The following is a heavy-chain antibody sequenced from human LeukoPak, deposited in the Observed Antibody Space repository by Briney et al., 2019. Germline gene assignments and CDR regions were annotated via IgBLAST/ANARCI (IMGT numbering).Heavy chain of an antibody. V-gene: IGHV1-2*02. CDR1: GYTFTGYY. D-gene: IGHD2-2*01. J-gene: IGHJ4*02. Sequence: GASVKVSCKASGYTFTGYYMHWVRQAPGQGLEWMGWINPNSGGTNYAQKFQGRVTMTRDTSISTAYMELSRLRSDDTAVYYCARVTVQYCSSTSCPPPRDWGQGTLVTVSS. CDR2: INPNSGGT. CDR3: ARVTVQYCSSTSCPPPRD.